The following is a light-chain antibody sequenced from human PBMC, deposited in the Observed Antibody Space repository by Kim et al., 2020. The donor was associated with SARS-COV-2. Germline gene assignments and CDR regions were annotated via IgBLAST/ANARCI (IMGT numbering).Light chain of an antibody. CDR3: QQRSNWPIT. CDR1: QRVTTN. V-gene: IGKV3-11*01. Sequence: VSPGERATRACRASQRVTTNLAWYQQKPGQAPRLVIYDAFYRATGIPDRFSGSGSGTDFTLTISSLESEDVAVYYCQQRSNWPITFGQGTRLEIK. CDR2: DAF. J-gene: IGKJ5*01.